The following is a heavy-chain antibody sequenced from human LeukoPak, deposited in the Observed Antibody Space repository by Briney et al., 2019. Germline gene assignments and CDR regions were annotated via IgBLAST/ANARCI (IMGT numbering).Heavy chain of an antibody. CDR1: GFTFSSYE. CDR2: ISSSGSTI. D-gene: IGHD3-3*01. Sequence: GSLRLSCAASGFTFSSYEMNWVRQAPGKGLEWVSYISSSGSTIYYADSVKGRFTISRDNAKNSLYLQMNSLRAEDMALYYCAKGQRITIFGVTGGYFDYWGQGTLVTVSS. J-gene: IGHJ4*02. V-gene: IGHV3-48*03. CDR3: AKGQRITIFGVTGGYFDY.